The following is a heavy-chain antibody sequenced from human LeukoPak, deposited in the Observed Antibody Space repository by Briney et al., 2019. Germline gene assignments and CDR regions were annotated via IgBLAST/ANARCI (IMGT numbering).Heavy chain of an antibody. CDR2: INPDSGGA. Sequence: GASVKVSCKVSGYTFTGNFMHWLRQAPGQGLEWMGLINPDSGGANYAQKFQGRVTMTRDTSISTAYMELSRLRSDDTAVYYCARGTDCSGGSCLDYWGQGTLVTVSS. D-gene: IGHD2-15*01. V-gene: IGHV1-2*06. J-gene: IGHJ4*02. CDR1: GYTFTGNF. CDR3: ARGTDCSGGSCLDY.